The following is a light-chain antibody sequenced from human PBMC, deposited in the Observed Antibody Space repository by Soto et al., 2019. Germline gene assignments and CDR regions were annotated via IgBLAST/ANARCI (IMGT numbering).Light chain of an antibody. Sequence: QSALTQPASVSGSPGQSITISCTGTSSDVGGYDYVSWYQQHPGKAPKLMIYDVTNRPSGVSNRFSGSKSGNTASLTISGLQAEDEADYYCTSYASINTYVFGTGTKVTV. V-gene: IGLV2-14*01. CDR2: DVT. CDR1: SSDVGGYDY. CDR3: TSYASINTYV. J-gene: IGLJ1*01.